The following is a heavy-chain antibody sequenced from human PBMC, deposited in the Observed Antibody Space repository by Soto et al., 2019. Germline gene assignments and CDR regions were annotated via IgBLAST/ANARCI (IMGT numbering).Heavy chain of an antibody. CDR2: IYPGDSDT. D-gene: IGHD3-10*01. CDR1: GYSFTSYW. Sequence: PGESLKISCKGSGYSFTSYWIGWVRQMPGKGLEWMGIIYPGDSDTRYSPSFQGQVTISADKSISTAYLQWSSLKASDTAMYYCARLSMVRGNYYYGMDVWGQGTTVTVSS. V-gene: IGHV5-51*01. J-gene: IGHJ6*02. CDR3: ARLSMVRGNYYYGMDV.